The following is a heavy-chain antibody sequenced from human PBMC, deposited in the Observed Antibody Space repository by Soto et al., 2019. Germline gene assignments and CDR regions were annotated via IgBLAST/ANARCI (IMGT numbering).Heavy chain of an antibody. J-gene: IGHJ3*02. CDR3: AGNVLTHDNGDYFFDGIDT. D-gene: IGHD2-21*02. CDR1: GLTLRDSA. V-gene: IGHV1-58*01. Sequence: QKQLVQSGPEVKRPATSVKVSCKPTGLTLRDSAVQWVRQRRGLRLEWIGWIVVGSGNTNYAQDFQGRVTVERDMTTDTVYMELSSLSSDASDVFFCAGNVLTHDNGDYFFDGIDTWSQGTKVTVSS. CDR2: IVVGSGNT.